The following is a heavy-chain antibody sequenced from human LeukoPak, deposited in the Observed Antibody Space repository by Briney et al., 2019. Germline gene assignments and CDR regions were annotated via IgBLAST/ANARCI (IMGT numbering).Heavy chain of an antibody. J-gene: IGHJ6*03. D-gene: IGHD2-2*01. CDR1: GFTVSSNY. CDR2: IYSGGST. Sequence: GGSLRLSCAASGFTVSSNYMSWVRQAPGKGLEWVSVIYSGGSTYYADSVKGRFTISRDNSKNTLYLQMNSLRAEDTAVYFCAKGSIPAAITYYMDVWGKGTTVTVSS. CDR3: AKGSIPAAITYYMDV. V-gene: IGHV3-53*01.